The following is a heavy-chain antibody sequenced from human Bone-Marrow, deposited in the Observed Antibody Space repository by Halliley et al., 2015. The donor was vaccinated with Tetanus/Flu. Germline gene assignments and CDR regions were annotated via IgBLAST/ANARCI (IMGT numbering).Heavy chain of an antibody. CDR1: GFTFSKYA. J-gene: IGHJ4*02. Sequence: SLRLSCAASGFTFSKYAMTWVRQAPGKGLEWVATISAQDGSTYYSDSVKGRLTISRDNSQSTLFLQMHSLRAEDTAIYYCAKPYYDFGGRYFAFGFDCWGRGALVTVSS. V-gene: IGHV3-23*01. D-gene: IGHD3-3*01. CDR3: AKPYYDFGGRYFAFGFDC. CDR2: ISAQDGST.